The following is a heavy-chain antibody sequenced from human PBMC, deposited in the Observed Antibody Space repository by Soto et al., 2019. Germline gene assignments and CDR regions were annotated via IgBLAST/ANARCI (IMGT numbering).Heavy chain of an antibody. CDR2: INVDGSTT. D-gene: IGHD3-10*01. CDR1: GFSFSSNW. V-gene: IGHV3-74*02. CDR3: ASIPMVRGPSDF. J-gene: IGHJ4*02. Sequence: EVQLVESGGGLVQPGGSLRLSCAASGFSFSSNWMHWVRQAPGKGLVWVARINVDGSTTQYADSVQGRFSISRDNTENTLYLQMNSLSDEDTAVYHCASIPMVRGPSDFWGQGVLVTVSS.